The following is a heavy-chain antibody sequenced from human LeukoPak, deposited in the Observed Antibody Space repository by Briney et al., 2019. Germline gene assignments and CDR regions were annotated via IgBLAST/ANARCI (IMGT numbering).Heavy chain of an antibody. V-gene: IGHV4-4*07. CDR3: ARAQSGSGGHNNDAFDI. Sequence: KPSETLSLTCSVSGGSISNYYWNWIRQPAGKGLEWIGRIYASGSSRYNPSFKGRVTMSADTSKNQVSLNVTSVTAADTAVYFCARAQSGSGGHNNDAFDIWGQGTVVTVSS. CDR1: GGSISNYY. J-gene: IGHJ3*02. CDR2: IYASGSS. D-gene: IGHD3-16*01.